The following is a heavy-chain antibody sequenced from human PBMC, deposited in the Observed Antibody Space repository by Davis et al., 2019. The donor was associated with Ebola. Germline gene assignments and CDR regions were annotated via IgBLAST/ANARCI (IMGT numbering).Heavy chain of an antibody. CDR1: GFTFSSYA. CDR3: AHGRYQLNV. J-gene: IGHJ6*02. D-gene: IGHD2-2*01. Sequence: GESLKISCAASGFTFSSYAMHWVRQAPGKGLEWVAVISYDGSNKYYADSVKGRFTISRDNSKNTLYLQMNSLRAEDTAVYYCAHGRYQLNVWGQGTTVTVSS. V-gene: IGHV3-30*04. CDR2: ISYDGSNK.